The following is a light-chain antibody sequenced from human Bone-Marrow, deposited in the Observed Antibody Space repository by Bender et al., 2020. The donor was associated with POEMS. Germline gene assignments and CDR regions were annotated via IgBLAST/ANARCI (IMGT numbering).Light chain of an antibody. CDR3: CSYAGSYTFVV. CDR1: SSDVGAYNF. J-gene: IGLJ2*01. CDR2: DVS. V-gene: IGLV2-11*01. Sequence: QSALTQPASVSGSPGQSITIFCTGSSSDVGAYNFVPWYQQYPGKVPKLLIYDVSKRPSGVPDRFSGSKSGDTASLTISGLQAEDEADYYCCSYAGSYTFVVFGGGTKLTVL.